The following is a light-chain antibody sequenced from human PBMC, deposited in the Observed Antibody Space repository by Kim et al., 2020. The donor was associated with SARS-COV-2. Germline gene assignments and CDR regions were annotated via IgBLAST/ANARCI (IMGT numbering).Light chain of an antibody. V-gene: IGKV3-20*01. CDR1: QSVRSTY. CDR2: GAS. Sequence: LSSGERATLSCRASQSVRSTYLAWYQQKPGQAPRLLMYGASSRATGIPDRFSGSWSGTDFTLSISRLEPEDFAVYYCHQYGRSPYTFGQGTKLEI. J-gene: IGKJ2*01. CDR3: HQYGRSPYT.